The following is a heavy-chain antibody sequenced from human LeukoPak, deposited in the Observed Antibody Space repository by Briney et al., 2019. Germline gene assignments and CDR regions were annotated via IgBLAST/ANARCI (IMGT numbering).Heavy chain of an antibody. J-gene: IGHJ4*02. CDR1: GFTFSASS. V-gene: IGHV3-73*01. CDR3: VGPGSGNYYYY. CDR2: IRDKAYNYVT. D-gene: IGHD3-10*01. Sequence: GGSLRLSCAASGFTFSASSMHWVRQTSGKGLEWVGRIRDKAYNYVTAPAESLKGRFTVSRDDSRNMVYLQMNSLKTEDTAVYYCVGPGSGNYYYYWGQGTLVTVSS.